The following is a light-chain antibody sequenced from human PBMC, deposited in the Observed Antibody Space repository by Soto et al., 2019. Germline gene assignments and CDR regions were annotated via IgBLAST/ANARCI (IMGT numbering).Light chain of an antibody. V-gene: IGKV1-39*01. CDR3: QQYKTFPYT. Sequence: DIQMTQSPSSLSASVGDRVTITCRASQSIVTYLNWYLQKPGKAPKLLIYAASNLQSGVPSRFSGSGSGTDFTLTISSLQPEDFATYFCQQYKTFPYTFGQGTKVDIK. CDR1: QSIVTY. J-gene: IGKJ2*01. CDR2: AAS.